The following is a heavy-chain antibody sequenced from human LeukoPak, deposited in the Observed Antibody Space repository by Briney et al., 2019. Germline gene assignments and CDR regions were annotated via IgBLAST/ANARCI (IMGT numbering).Heavy chain of an antibody. CDR1: GFTFSSYG. J-gene: IGHJ5*02. CDR3: AKDRGRIVVVVAATLSRP. V-gene: IGHV3-30*18. D-gene: IGHD2-15*01. CDR2: ISYDGSNK. Sequence: PGGSLRLSCAASGFTFSSYGMHWVRQAPGKGLEWVAVISYDGSNKYYADSVKGRFTISRDNSKNTLYLQMNSLRAEDTAVYYCAKDRGRIVVVVAATLSRPWGQGTLVTVSS.